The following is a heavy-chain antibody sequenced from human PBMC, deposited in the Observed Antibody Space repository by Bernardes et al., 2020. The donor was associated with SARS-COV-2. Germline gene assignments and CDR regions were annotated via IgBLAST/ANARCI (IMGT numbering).Heavy chain of an antibody. CDR1: GFTFNSYA. CDR2: ITGGST. D-gene: IGHD1-26*01. V-gene: IGHV3-23*01. CDR3: AKDLFAWGAATVRMDY. Sequence: GGSLRLSCAASGFTFNSYAMNWVRQAPGKGLEWVSVITGGSTYYADSVKGRFTISRDNSKNTLYLQMNSLRAEDTAVYYCAKDLFAWGAATVRMDYWGQGTLVTVSS. J-gene: IGHJ4*02.